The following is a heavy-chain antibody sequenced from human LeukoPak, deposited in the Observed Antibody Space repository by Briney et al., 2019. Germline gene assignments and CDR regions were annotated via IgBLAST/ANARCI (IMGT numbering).Heavy chain of an antibody. J-gene: IGHJ6*02. CDR2: MYYTGST. D-gene: IGHD6-13*01. V-gene: IGHV4-39*01. CDR3: ARHVGQQLIYNYYGLDV. Sequence: PSETLSLTCTVSGVSISSSSYHWGWVRQLPGKGLEWIGSMYYTGSTYFTPSLNSRLTLSVDTSKNQFSLRLSSVTAADTAVYCCARHVGQQLIYNYYGLDVWGQGTTVTVSS. CDR1: GVSISSSSYH.